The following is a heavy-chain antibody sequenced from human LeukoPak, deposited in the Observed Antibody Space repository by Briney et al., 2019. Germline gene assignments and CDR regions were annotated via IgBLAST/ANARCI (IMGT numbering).Heavy chain of an antibody. CDR1: GFTFSSYG. Sequence: GRSLRLSCAASGFTFSSYGMHWVRQAPGKGLEWVSAIRGDDGGTYYADSVKGRFTVSRDNSKNTLYLRMNSLRVDDTAVYYCAKDGPGIAAAGIFDYWGQGTLVTISS. D-gene: IGHD6-13*01. J-gene: IGHJ4*02. CDR2: IRGDDGGT. CDR3: AKDGPGIAAAGIFDY. V-gene: IGHV3-23*01.